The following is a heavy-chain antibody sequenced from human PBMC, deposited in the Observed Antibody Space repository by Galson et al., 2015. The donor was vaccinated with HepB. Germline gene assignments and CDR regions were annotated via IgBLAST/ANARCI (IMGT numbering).Heavy chain of an antibody. D-gene: IGHD2/OR15-2a*01. CDR3: AKEGTTPVWAFDI. Sequence: SLRLSCAASGLSVSSNYMSWVRQSPGKGLEWVSVVYSGGTTYSADSVKGRFTISRDNSKNTLFLQMNSLRAEDTAVYYCAKEGTTPVWAFDIWGQGTKVAVSS. V-gene: IGHV3-66*01. CDR2: VYSGGTT. CDR1: GLSVSSNY. J-gene: IGHJ3*02.